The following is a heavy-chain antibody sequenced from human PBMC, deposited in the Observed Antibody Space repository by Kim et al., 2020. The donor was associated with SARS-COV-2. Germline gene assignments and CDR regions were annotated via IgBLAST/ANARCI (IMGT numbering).Heavy chain of an antibody. CDR2: ISAYNGNT. D-gene: IGHD6-19*01. CDR3: AAGIAVAGIYYYYGMDV. Sequence: ASVKVSCKASGYTFTSYGISWVRQAPGQGLEWMRWISAYNGNTNYAQKLQGRVTMTTDTSTSTAYMELRSLRSDDTAVYYCAAGIAVAGIYYYYGMDVWGQGTTVTVSS. V-gene: IGHV1-18*01. CDR1: GYTFTSYG. J-gene: IGHJ6*02.